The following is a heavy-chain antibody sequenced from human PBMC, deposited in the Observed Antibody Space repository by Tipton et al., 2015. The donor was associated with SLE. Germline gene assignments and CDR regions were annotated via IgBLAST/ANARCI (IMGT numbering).Heavy chain of an antibody. CDR3: AREAVRGVVDWFDP. CDR2: INSYNGDT. V-gene: IGHV1-18*01. D-gene: IGHD3-10*01. Sequence: QSGAEVKKPGASVKVSCKASGYTFSSYYISWVRQAPGQGLEWMGWINSYNGDTRYAQKLQGRVTMTTDTSTTTAYMELRSLKSDDTAVYYCAREAVRGVVDWFDPWGQGTLVTVSS. J-gene: IGHJ5*01. CDR1: GYTFSSYY.